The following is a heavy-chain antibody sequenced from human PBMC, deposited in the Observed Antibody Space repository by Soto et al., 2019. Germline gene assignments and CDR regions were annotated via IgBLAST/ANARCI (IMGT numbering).Heavy chain of an antibody. J-gene: IGHJ1*01. CDR2: VNPSGGST. Sequence: GASVKVSCKASGYIFTAYSMHWVRQAPGQGLEWMGVVNPSGGSTNYARKSQGRITMTRDTSTSTVYMDLSSLTSEDTAVYYCAREENCSDGICYSEYFQRWGQGTLVTVSS. CDR1: GYIFTAYS. V-gene: IGHV1-46*01. CDR3: AREENCSDGICYSEYFQR. D-gene: IGHD2-15*01.